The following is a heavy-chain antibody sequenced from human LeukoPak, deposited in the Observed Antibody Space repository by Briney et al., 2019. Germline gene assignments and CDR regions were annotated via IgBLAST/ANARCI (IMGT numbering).Heavy chain of an antibody. D-gene: IGHD2-8*01. J-gene: IGHJ4*02. CDR1: GYTFTSYY. V-gene: IGHV1-46*01. CDR3: TRTVLDCKNGVCYDY. Sequence: ASVKVSCKASGYTFTSYYMHWVRQAPGQGLERMGIINPSGGSTSYAQKFQGRVTMTRDTSTSTVYMELSSLRSEDTAVYYCTRTVLDCKNGVCYDYWGQGTLVTVSS. CDR2: INPSGGST.